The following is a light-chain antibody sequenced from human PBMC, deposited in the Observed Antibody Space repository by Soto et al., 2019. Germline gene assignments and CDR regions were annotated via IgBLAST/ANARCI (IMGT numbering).Light chain of an antibody. CDR2: YNN. J-gene: IGLJ1*01. V-gene: IGLV1-44*01. Sequence: VLTQPASASETPGQTVSISCSGSNXNIASNTVNWYQHLPGTAPKLLIYYNNQRPSGVPDRFSGSKSGTSASLAISGLQSEDESDYYCAAWDDTLKRYVFGTGTKVTVL. CDR1: NXNIASNT. CDR3: AAWDDTLKRYV.